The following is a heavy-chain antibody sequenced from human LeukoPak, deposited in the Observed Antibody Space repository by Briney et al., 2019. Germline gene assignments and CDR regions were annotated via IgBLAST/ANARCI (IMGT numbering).Heavy chain of an antibody. CDR3: ARDMVQYTRGGGGY. CDR1: GYTFTTYG. Sequence: ASVKVSCKASGYTFTTYGITWVRQAPGQGLEWMGWISTYSGNTNYALKFQGRLTMTTDTSTSTVNMELRSLRSDDTAVYYCARDMVQYTRGGGGYWGQGTLVTVSS. D-gene: IGHD4/OR15-4a*01. J-gene: IGHJ4*02. V-gene: IGHV1-18*01. CDR2: ISTYSGNT.